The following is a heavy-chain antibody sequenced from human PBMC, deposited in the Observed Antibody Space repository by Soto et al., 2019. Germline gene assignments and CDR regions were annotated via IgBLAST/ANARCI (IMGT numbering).Heavy chain of an antibody. CDR3: ARDFAY. CDR2: ISRSSDYI. J-gene: IGHJ4*02. CDR1: GFSFNNYS. V-gene: IGHV3-21*01. Sequence: EVQLVESGGGLVNPGGSLRLSCAASGFSFNNYSMNWVRQAPGKGLEWVSSISRSSDYIYYAASVKGRFTISRDNAKDSLYLQMNSLGDEDTAVYYCARDFAYWGPGTLVSVSS.